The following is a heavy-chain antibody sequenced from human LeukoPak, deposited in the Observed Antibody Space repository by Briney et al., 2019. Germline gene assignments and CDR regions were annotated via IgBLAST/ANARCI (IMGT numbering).Heavy chain of an antibody. J-gene: IGHJ4*02. V-gene: IGHV3-21*01. Sequence: GGSLRLSCAASGFTFSSYEMNWVRQAPGKGLEWVSSISSSSSYIYYADSVKGRFTISRDNAKNSLYLQMNSLRAEDTAVYYCARLGSGYPTDFDYWGQGTLVTVSS. D-gene: IGHD5-12*01. CDR1: GFTFSSYE. CDR3: ARLGSGYPTDFDY. CDR2: ISSSSSYI.